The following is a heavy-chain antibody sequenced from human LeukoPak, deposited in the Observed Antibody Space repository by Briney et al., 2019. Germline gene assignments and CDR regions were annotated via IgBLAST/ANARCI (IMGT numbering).Heavy chain of an antibody. V-gene: IGHV3-30*03. CDR2: ISYDGSNK. J-gene: IGHJ4*02. CDR3: ARGATAMVSFYCDY. Sequence: PGGSLRLSCAASGFTFSSYGMHWVRQAPGKGLEWVAVISYDGSNKYYADSVKGRFTISRDNSKNTLYVQMNSLGPEDTAVYYCARGATAMVSFYCDYWGQGTLVTVSS. CDR1: GFTFSSYG. D-gene: IGHD5-18*01.